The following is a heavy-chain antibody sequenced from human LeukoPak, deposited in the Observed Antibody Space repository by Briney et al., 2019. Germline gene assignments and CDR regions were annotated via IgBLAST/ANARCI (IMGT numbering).Heavy chain of an antibody. CDR2: IYYSGST. CDR3: ATPYSGGYQGLDI. D-gene: IGHD1-26*01. V-gene: IGHV4-39*01. CDR1: GFTFSSYA. Sequence: GSLRLSCAASGFTFSSYAMGWVRQAPGKGLEWIGSIYYSGSTYYNPTLKSRVTIFVDTSKNQFSLKLSSVTAADTAVYYCATPYSGGYQGLDIWGQGTLVTVSS. J-gene: IGHJ3*02.